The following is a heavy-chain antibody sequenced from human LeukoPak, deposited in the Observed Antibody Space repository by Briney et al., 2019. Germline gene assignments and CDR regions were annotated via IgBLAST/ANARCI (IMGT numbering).Heavy chain of an antibody. CDR1: GFTVSSSY. CDR2: IYSGGIT. Sequence: HPGGSLRLSCAASGFTVSSSYMSWVRQAPGKGLEWVPVIYSGGITYYADSVKGRFTFSRDNSKNTLYLQMNSLRVDDTAVYYCARDGPGRYSSSWHGGAFDIWGQGTMVTVSS. V-gene: IGHV3-53*01. D-gene: IGHD6-13*01. CDR3: ARDGPGRYSSSWHGGAFDI. J-gene: IGHJ3*02.